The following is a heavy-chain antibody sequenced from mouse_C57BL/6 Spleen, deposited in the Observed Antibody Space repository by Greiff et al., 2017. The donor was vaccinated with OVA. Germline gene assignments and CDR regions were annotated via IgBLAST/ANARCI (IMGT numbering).Heavy chain of an antibody. CDR1: GYTFTSYW. Sequence: QVQLKQPGAELVKPGASVKLSCKASGYTFTSYWMHWVKQRPGQGLEWIGMIHPNSGSTNYNEKFKSKATLTADKSSSTAYMQLSSLTSEDSAVYYCARRWLHYGSGDYWGQGTSVTVSS. CDR2: IHPNSGST. J-gene: IGHJ4*01. D-gene: IGHD1-1*01. V-gene: IGHV1-64*01. CDR3: ARRWLHYGSGDY.